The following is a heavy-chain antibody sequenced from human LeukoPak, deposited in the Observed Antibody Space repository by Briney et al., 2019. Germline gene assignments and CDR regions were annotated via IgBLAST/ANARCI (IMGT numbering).Heavy chain of an antibody. V-gene: IGHV6-1*01. CDR2: TYYRSKWYN. J-gene: IGHJ4*02. Sequence: SQTLSLTCAISGDSVSSNSAAWNWIRQSPSRGLEWLGRTYYRSKWYNGYAVSVKSRITINPDTSKNQFSLQLNSVTPEDTAVYYCATYYYDNSGSVEVDYWGQGTLVTVSS. CDR3: ATYYYDNSGSVEVDY. CDR1: GDSVSSNSAA. D-gene: IGHD3-22*01.